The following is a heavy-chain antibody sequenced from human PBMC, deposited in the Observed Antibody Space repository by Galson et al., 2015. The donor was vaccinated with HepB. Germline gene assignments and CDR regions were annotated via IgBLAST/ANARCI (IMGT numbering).Heavy chain of an antibody. Sequence: SCKASGYTFTSYAMHWVRQAPGKGLEWVAVISYDGSNKYYADSVKGRFTISRDNSKNTLYLQMNSLRAEDTAVYYCARDQGATIEALDYWGQGTLVTVSS. CDR3: ARDQGATIEALDY. V-gene: IGHV3-30*04. CDR2: ISYDGSNK. CDR1: GYTFTSYA. J-gene: IGHJ4*02. D-gene: IGHD5-12*01.